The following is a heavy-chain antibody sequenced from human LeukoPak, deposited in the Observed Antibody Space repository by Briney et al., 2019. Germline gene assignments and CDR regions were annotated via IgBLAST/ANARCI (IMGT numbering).Heavy chain of an antibody. Sequence: GGSLRLSCAASGFTFSSYWMSWVRQAPGKGLEWVANIKQDGSEKYYVDSVKGRFTISRDNAKNSLYLQMNSLRAEDTAVYYCVRESADSSGWFYYYYYYVDVWGKGTTVTVSS. D-gene: IGHD6-19*01. CDR3: VRESADSSGWFYYYYYYVDV. J-gene: IGHJ6*03. V-gene: IGHV3-7*01. CDR1: GFTFSSYW. CDR2: IKQDGSEK.